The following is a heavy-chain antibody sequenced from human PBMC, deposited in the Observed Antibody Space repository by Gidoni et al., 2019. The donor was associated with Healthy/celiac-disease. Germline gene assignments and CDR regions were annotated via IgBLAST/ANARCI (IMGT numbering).Heavy chain of an antibody. J-gene: IGHJ4*02. Sequence: EVQLVEAGGGLGKVGGSLRPPGAASGFPCSNAWMSWVRQAPGKGLEWVCRIKIKTDCGTTDDAAPVKGRFTISRDDSKNTLYLQMNSLNTDVTAVYYCTTATADSIFGVVFDYWCQGTLVTVSS. CDR3: TTATADSIFGVVFDY. CDR1: GFPCSNAW. CDR2: IKIKTDCGTT. D-gene: IGHD3-3*01. V-gene: IGHV3-15*01.